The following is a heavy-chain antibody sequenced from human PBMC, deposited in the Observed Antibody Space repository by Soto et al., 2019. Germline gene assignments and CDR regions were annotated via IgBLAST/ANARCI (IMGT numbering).Heavy chain of an antibody. Sequence: SETLSLTCTVSGGSISSGGYYWSWIRQHPGKGLEWIGYIYYSGSTNYNPSLKSRVTVLVDTSKNQFSLKLSSVTAADTAVYYCARGGLIAAGVLDYWGQGTLVTVSS. CDR2: IYYSGST. V-gene: IGHV4-61*08. D-gene: IGHD6-13*01. CDR1: GGSISSGGYY. CDR3: ARGGLIAAGVLDY. J-gene: IGHJ4*02.